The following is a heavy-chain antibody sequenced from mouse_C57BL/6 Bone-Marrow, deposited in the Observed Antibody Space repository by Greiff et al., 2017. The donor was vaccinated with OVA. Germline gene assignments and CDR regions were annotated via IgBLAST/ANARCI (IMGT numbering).Heavy chain of an antibody. V-gene: IGHV1-55*01. Sequence: VQLQQPGAELVKPGASVTMSCKASGYTFTSYWITWVKPRPGQGLEWIGDIYPGSGSTNYNEKFKSKATLTVDTSSSTAYMQLSSLTAEDSAVYYCASDYAYYYAMDYWGQGTSVTVSA. D-gene: IGHD2-4*01. CDR1: GYTFTSYW. CDR3: ASDYAYYYAMDY. CDR2: IYPGSGST. J-gene: IGHJ4*01.